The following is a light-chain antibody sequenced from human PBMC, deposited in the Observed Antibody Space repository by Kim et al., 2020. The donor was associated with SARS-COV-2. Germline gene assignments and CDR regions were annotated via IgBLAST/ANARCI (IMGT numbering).Light chain of an antibody. Sequence: GQRVTISCSGSSSNIGSRPVNWFQKLPGTAPKRLIYSNDQRASGVPDRFSAAKSGTSASLAISGLHSDDEADYYCGAWDDRLRVWVFGGGTQLTVL. CDR1: SSNIGSRP. CDR2: SND. CDR3: GAWDDRLRVWV. J-gene: IGLJ3*02. V-gene: IGLV1-44*01.